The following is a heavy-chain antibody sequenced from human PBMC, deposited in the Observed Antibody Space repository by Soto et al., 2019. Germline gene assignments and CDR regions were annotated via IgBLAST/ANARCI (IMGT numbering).Heavy chain of an antibody. CDR1: GFTFSSYA. D-gene: IGHD4-17*01. J-gene: IGHJ4*02. CDR3: AKIGGGYGDYQTDY. CDR2: ISGSGGST. V-gene: IGHV3-23*01. Sequence: PGGSLRLSCAASGFTFSSYAMSWVRQAPGKGLEWVSAISGSGGSTYYADSVKGRFTISRDNSKNTLYLQMNSLRAEDTAVYYCAKIGGGYGDYQTDYWGQGTLVTVSS.